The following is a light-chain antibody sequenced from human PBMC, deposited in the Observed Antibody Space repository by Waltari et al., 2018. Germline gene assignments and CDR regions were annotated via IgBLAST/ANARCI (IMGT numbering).Light chain of an antibody. CDR2: WAS. V-gene: IGKV4-1*01. CDR3: QQYYSTPPT. Sequence: DIVMTQSPDSLAVSLGERATINCKSSQSVLYSSNNKNYLAWYQQKPGQPPKLLIYWASTRESGVPDRFSGSGSGTAFTLTIRSLQAEDVAVYYCQQYYSTPPTFGQGTTLEIK. J-gene: IGKJ2*01. CDR1: QSVLYSSNNKNY.